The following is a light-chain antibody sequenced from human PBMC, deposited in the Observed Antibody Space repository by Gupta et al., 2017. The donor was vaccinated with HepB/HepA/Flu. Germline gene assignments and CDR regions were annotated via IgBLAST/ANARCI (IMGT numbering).Light chain of an antibody. V-gene: IGKV3-15*01. Sequence: ATLSVSPGERATLSCRASQSVSSNLAWYQQKPGQAPRLLIYGASTRFTGTPARFSGSGSGTEFTLTISSLQSEDFATYYCQHYSNWPPWTFGQGTKVEIK. J-gene: IGKJ1*01. CDR1: QSVSSN. CDR2: GAS. CDR3: QHYSNWPPWT.